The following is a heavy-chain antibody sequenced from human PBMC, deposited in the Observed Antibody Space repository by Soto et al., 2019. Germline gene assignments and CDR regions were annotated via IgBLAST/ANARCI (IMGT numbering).Heavy chain of an antibody. CDR2: IFDSGST. CDR3: ARDRVGSSYYGSGSDYYYYGMDV. V-gene: IGHV4-31*02. D-gene: IGHD3-10*01. Sequence: TLSLTGTVSGGSISGGVHSWSWIRQPPGKGLEWIGHIFDSGSTYYNPSLKSRLTISVDTSKNQFSLKLSSVTAADTAVYYCARDRVGSSYYGSGSDYYYYGMDVWGQGTTVTVSS. CDR1: GGSISGGVHS. J-gene: IGHJ6*02.